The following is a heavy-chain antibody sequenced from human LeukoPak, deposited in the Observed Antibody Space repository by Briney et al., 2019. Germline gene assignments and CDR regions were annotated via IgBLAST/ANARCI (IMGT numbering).Heavy chain of an antibody. Sequence: SETLSLTCTVSGGSISSYYCSWIRQPPGKGLEWIGYIYYSGSTNYNPSLMSRVTISVDTSKNQFSLKLSSVTAADTAVYYCARVGYSYGSDYWGQGTLVTVSS. J-gene: IGHJ4*02. CDR3: ARVGYSYGSDY. CDR2: IYYSGST. D-gene: IGHD5-18*01. CDR1: GGSISSYY. V-gene: IGHV4-59*12.